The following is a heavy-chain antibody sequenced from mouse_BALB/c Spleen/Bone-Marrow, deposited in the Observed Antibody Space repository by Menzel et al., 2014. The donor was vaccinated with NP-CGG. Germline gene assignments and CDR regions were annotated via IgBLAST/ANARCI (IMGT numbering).Heavy chain of an antibody. CDR2: IYPGDGST. CDR3: AGFKWDYFDY. V-gene: IGHV1S56*01. Sequence: VKLQESGPELVKPGASVKMSCKASGYTFTGYYIHWVRQRPGQGLEWIGWIYPGDGSTRYNEKFRGKTTLTADKSSSTAYMLLSSLTSEDSAIYFCAGFKWDYFDYWGQGTTLTVSS. J-gene: IGHJ2*01. CDR1: GYTFTGYY.